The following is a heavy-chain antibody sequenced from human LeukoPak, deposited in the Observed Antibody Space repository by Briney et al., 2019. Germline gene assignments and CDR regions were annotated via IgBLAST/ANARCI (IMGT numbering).Heavy chain of an antibody. D-gene: IGHD1-26*01. Sequence: ASVKVSCKASGYTFTSYDINWVRQATGQGLEWMGWMNPNSGNTGYAQKFQGRVTVTRNTSISTAYMELSSLRSEDTAVYYCARGKPIVGANSYYYYMDVWGKGATVTVSS. V-gene: IGHV1-8*01. J-gene: IGHJ6*03. CDR2: MNPNSGNT. CDR1: GYTFTSYD. CDR3: ARGKPIVGANSYYYYMDV.